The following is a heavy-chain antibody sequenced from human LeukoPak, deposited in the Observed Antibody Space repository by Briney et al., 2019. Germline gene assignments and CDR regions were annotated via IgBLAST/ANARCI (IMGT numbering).Heavy chain of an antibody. J-gene: IGHJ5*02. CDR2: INPNSGGT. D-gene: IGHD3-16*01. Sequence: ASVKVSCKASGYTFTSYYMHWVRQAPGQGLEWMGWINPNSGGTNYAQKFQGWVTMTRDTSISTAYMELSRLRSDDTAVYYCAREELGSSLGFDPWGQGTLVTVSS. CDR3: AREELGSSLGFDP. V-gene: IGHV1-2*04. CDR1: GYTFTSYY.